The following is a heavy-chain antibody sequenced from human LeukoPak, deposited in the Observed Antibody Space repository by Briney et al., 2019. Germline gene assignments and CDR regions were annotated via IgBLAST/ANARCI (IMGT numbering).Heavy chain of an antibody. D-gene: IGHD5-12*01. CDR3: ARDYSGYDLFDY. J-gene: IGHJ4*02. CDR2: IRYDGSNK. V-gene: IGHV3-30*02. CDR1: GFTFSSYG. Sequence: GGSLRLSCAASGFTFSSYGMHWVRQAPGKGLEWVAFIRYDGSNKYYADSVKGRFTISRDNSKNSLYLQMNSLRAEDTAVYYCARDYSGYDLFDYWGQGTLVTVSS.